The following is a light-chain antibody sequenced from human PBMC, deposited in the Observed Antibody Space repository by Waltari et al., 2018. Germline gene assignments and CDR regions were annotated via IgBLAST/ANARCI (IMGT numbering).Light chain of an antibody. CDR2: GTV. Sequence: QTVVTQEPSLTVSPGGTVTLTCASSAGAVTSSYYPNWFQQKPGQAPRSLIYGTVNKPSWTPARFSGSLLRCKAALTLSDVQPEDEADYYCLLYYGGSQPWVFGGGTKLTVL. CDR3: LLYYGGSQPWV. CDR1: AGAVTSSYY. V-gene: IGLV7-43*01. J-gene: IGLJ3*02.